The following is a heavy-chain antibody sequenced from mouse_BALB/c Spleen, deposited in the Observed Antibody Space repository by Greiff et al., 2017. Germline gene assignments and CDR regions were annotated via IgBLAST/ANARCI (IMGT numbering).Heavy chain of an antibody. J-gene: IGHJ4*01. CDR2: IWGDGST. D-gene: IGHD4-1*01. CDR1: GFSLTGYG. V-gene: IGHV2-6-7*01. CDR3: ARKGGTWVAMDY. Sequence: QVQLKESGPGLVAPSQSLSITCTVSGFSLTGYGVNWVRQPPGKGLEWLGMIWGDGSTDYNSALKSRLSISKDNSKSQVFFKMNSLQANDTAIYYCARKGGTWVAMDYWGQGTSVTVSS.